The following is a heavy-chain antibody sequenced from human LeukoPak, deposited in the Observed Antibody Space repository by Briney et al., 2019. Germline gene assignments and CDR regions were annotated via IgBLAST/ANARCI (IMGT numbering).Heavy chain of an antibody. D-gene: IGHD4-11*01. CDR3: VRGTVERYSNYGD. Sequence: SETLSLTCAVSGYSISSGYYWGWIRQPPGKGLEWIGSIYHSGSTYYNPPLKSRVTISVDTSKNQFSLKLSSVTAADTAVYYCVRGTVERYSNYGDWGQGTLVTVSS. V-gene: IGHV4-38-2*01. CDR1: GYSISSGYY. J-gene: IGHJ4*02. CDR2: IYHSGST.